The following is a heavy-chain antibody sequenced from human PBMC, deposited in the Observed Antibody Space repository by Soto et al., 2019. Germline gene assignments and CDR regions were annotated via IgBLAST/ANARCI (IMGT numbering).Heavy chain of an antibody. J-gene: IGHJ4*02. D-gene: IGHD3-16*02. CDR2: IYYSGST. CDR3: ARLYRYGTRFDY. Sequence: SETLSLTCTVSGGSISSSSYYWGWIRQPPGKGLEWIGSIYYSGSTYYNPSLKSRVTISVDTSKNQFSLKLSSVTAADTAVYYCARLYRYGTRFDYWGQGTLVTVSS. V-gene: IGHV4-39*01. CDR1: GGSISSSSYY.